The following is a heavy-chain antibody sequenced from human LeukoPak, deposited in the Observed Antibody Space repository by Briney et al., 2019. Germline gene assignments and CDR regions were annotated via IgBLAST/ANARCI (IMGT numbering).Heavy chain of an antibody. CDR1: GGSISSGDYY. Sequence: SQTLSLTCTVSGGSISSGDYYWSWIRQPPGKGLEWIGYIYYSGSTYYNPSLKSRVTISVDTSKHQFSLKLSSVTAADTAVYYWARDRHDAFDIWGQGTMVTVSS. J-gene: IGHJ3*02. CDR2: IYYSGST. V-gene: IGHV4-30-4*08. CDR3: ARDRHDAFDI.